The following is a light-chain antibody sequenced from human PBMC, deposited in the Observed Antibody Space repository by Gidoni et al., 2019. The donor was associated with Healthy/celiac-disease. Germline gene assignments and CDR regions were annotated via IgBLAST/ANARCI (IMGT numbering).Light chain of an antibody. Sequence: DIQMTQSPSSLSASVGDRVTITCRASQSISSYLNWYQHKPGKAPKLLIYAASSLQSGVPSRFSGSGSGTDFTLTISSLQPEDFATYYCQQSYSTPLTCGGGTKVEIK. CDR1: QSISSY. V-gene: IGKV1-39*01. CDR2: AAS. CDR3: QQSYSTPLT. J-gene: IGKJ4*01.